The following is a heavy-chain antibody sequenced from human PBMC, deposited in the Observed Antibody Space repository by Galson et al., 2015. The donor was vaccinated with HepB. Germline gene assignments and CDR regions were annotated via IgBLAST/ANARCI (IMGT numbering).Heavy chain of an antibody. CDR3: AKSLGTGAARGLDV. J-gene: IGHJ6*02. CDR2: ISGGGDGT. V-gene: IGHV3-23*01. CDR1: GLTFSSYA. Sequence: ALRLSCAASGLTFSSYAISWARQAPGKGLEWVSTISGGGDGTYYADSVKGRFTVFRDNAKNTLCLQMNSLRDEDTAVYYCAKSLGTGAARGLDVWGQGTTVTVSS. D-gene: IGHD2-8*02.